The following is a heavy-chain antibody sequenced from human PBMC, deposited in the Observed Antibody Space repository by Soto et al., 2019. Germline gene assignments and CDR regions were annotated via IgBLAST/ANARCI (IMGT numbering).Heavy chain of an antibody. CDR1: GGTFSSYA. CDR2: IIPIFGTA. V-gene: IGHV1-69*13. CDR3: ARARIVGASAYYGMDV. Sequence: ASVKVSCKASGGTFSSYAISWVRQAPGQGLEWMGGIIPIFGTANYAQKFQGRVTITADESTSTDYMELSSLRSEDTAVYYCARARIVGASAYYGMDVWGQGTTVTVSS. J-gene: IGHJ6*02. D-gene: IGHD1-26*01.